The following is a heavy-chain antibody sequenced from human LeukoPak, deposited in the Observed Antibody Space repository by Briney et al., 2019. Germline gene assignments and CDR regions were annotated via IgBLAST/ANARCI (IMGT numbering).Heavy chain of an antibody. D-gene: IGHD3-22*01. J-gene: IGHJ4*02. CDR3: AKENYYDSSGYFDY. CDR2: ISWNSGSI. CDR1: GFTFDDYA. V-gene: IGHV3-9*01. Sequence: GGSLRLSCAASGFTFDDYAMHWVRQAPGKGLEWVSGISWNSGSIGYADSVKGRFTIPRDNAKNSLYLQMNSLRAEDTALYYCAKENYYDSSGYFDYWGQGTLVTVSS.